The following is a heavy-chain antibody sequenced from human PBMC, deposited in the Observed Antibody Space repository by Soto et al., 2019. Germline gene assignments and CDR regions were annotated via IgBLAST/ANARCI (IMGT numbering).Heavy chain of an antibody. D-gene: IGHD6-6*01. J-gene: IGHJ4*02. CDR3: ARDSGDSSSSTFDY. V-gene: IGHV4-59*01. CDR1: GGSISSYY. Sequence: QVQLQESGPGLVKPSETLSLTCTVSGGSISSYYWSWIRQPPGKGLEWIGYIYYSGSTNYNPSLKSRVTIAVDTSKNQFSLKLSSVTAADTAVYYCARDSGDSSSSTFDYWGQGTLVTVSS. CDR2: IYYSGST.